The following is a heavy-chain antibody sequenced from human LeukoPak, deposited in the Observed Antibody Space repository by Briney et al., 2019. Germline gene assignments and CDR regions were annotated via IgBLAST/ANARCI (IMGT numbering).Heavy chain of an antibody. J-gene: IGHJ4*02. Sequence: PGGSLRLSCAASGFTFSSYGMHWVRQAPGKGLEWVAVISYDGSNKYYADSVKGRFTISRDNSKNTLYLQMNSLRAEDTAVYYCAKIAAREYYFDYWGQGTLVTVSS. CDR3: AKIAAREYYFDY. CDR1: GFTFSSYG. D-gene: IGHD6-6*01. CDR2: ISYDGSNK. V-gene: IGHV3-30*18.